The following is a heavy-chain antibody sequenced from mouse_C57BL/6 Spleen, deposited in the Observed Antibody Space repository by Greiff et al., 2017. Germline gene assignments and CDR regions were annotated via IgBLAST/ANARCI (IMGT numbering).Heavy chain of an antibody. CDR2: IDPSDSYT. CDR3: ARDYGSPTGAMDY. J-gene: IGHJ4*01. Sequence: QVQLKQPGAELVMPGASVKLSCKASGYTFTSYWMHWVKQRPGQGLEWIGEIDPSDSYTNYNQKFKGKSTLTVDKSSSTAYMQLSSLTSEDSAVYYCARDYGSPTGAMDYWGQGTSVTVSS. CDR1: GYTFTSYW. D-gene: IGHD1-1*01. V-gene: IGHV1-69*01.